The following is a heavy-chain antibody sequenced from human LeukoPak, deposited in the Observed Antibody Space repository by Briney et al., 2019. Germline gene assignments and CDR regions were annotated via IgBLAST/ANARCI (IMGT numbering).Heavy chain of an antibody. CDR3: ARHDNDDDFDY. Sequence: ASVKVSCKASGYTFTRYAINWPRQAPGQGLEWMGWINMYTANPAYAQGFTERFVFSLDTSVTTAYLQISNLKTEDTAVYYCARHDNDDDFDYWGQGTLVTVSS. V-gene: IGHV7-4-1*02. D-gene: IGHD3-16*01. CDR1: GYTFTRYA. CDR2: INMYTANP. J-gene: IGHJ4*02.